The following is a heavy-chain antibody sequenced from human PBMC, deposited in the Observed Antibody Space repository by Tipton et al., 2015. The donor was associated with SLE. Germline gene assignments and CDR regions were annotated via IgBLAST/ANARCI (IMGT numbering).Heavy chain of an antibody. CDR2: IYSGGST. CDR3: ARDKPLKEAVADKGAFDI. J-gene: IGHJ3*02. CDR1: GFTVSSNY. D-gene: IGHD6-19*01. V-gene: IGHV3-66*02. Sequence: GSLRLSCAASGFTVSSNYMSWVRQAPGKGLEWVSVIYSGGSTYYADSVKGRFTISRDNSKNTLYLQMNSLRAEDTAVYYCARDKPLKEAVADKGAFDIWGQGTMVTVSS.